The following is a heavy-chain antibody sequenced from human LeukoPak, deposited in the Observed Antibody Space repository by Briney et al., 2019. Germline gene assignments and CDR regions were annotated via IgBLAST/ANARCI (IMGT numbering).Heavy chain of an antibody. CDR1: GSTFSRYA. CDR3: VKDGSGSYYTYYFDY. V-gene: IGHV3-64D*06. CDR2: ISSNGGST. Sequence: GGPLRLSCSASGSTFSRYAMHWVRQAPGKGLEYVSAISSNGGSTYYADSVKGRFTISRDNSKNTLYLQMSSLRAEDTAVYYCVKDGSGSYYTYYFDYWGQGTLVSVSS. J-gene: IGHJ4*02. D-gene: IGHD3-10*01.